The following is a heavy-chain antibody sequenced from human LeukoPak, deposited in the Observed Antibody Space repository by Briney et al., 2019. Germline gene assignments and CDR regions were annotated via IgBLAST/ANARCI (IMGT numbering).Heavy chain of an antibody. CDR1: GFTFSSYS. V-gene: IGHV3-21*01. J-gene: IGHJ3*02. Sequence: PGGSLRLSCAASGFTFSSYSMNWVRQAPGKGLEWVSSISSSSSYIYYADSVKGRFTISRDNAKNSLYLQMNSLRAEDTAVYYCARVGLGTYAFDIWGQGTMVTVSS. CDR2: ISSSSSYI. CDR3: ARVGLGTYAFDI. D-gene: IGHD3/OR15-3a*01.